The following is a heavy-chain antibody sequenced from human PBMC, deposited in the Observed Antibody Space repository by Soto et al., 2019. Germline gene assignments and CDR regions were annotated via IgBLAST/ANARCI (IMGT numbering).Heavy chain of an antibody. V-gene: IGHV3-30*18. D-gene: IGHD2-2*01. CDR2: ISYDGSNK. J-gene: IGHJ6*02. CDR3: AKDAVPAANYYLGADV. Sequence: QVQLVESGGGVVQPGRSLRLSCAASGFTFSSYGMHWVRQAPGKGLEWVAVISYDGSNKYYADSVKGRFTISRDNSKNTLYLQMNSLRAEDTAVYYCAKDAVPAANYYLGADVWGQGTTVTVSS. CDR1: GFTFSSYG.